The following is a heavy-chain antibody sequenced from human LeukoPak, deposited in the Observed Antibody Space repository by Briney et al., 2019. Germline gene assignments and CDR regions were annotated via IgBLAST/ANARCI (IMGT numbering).Heavy chain of an antibody. Sequence: SETLSLTCTVSGGSISSSTYYWGWIRQPPGKGLEWIGSIYYSGSTYYNPSLKSRVTISVDTSKNQFSLKLSSVTAADTAVYYCARYCSGGSCRAFDIWGQGTLVTVSS. J-gene: IGHJ3*02. CDR3: ARYCSGGSCRAFDI. CDR1: GGSISSSTYY. D-gene: IGHD2-15*01. V-gene: IGHV4-39*07. CDR2: IYYSGST.